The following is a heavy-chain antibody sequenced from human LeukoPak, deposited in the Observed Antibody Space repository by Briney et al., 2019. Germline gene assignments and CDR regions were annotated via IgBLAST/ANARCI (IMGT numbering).Heavy chain of an antibody. CDR2: IFYSGST. J-gene: IGHJ4*02. CDR3: ARYYYGSGRFY. Sequence: SETLSLTCTVSRGSLSISSSYWGWIRQPPGKGLEWIGNIFYSGSTLHNPSLKSRVTISVDSSKNQFSLKLSSVTAADTAVYYCARYYYGSGRFYWGQGTVVSVSS. CDR1: RGSLSISSSY. V-gene: IGHV4-39*01. D-gene: IGHD3-10*01.